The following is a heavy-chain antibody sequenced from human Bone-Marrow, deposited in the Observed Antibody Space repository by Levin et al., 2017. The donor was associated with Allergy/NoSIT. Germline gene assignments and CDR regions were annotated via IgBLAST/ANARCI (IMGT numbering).Heavy chain of an antibody. Sequence: GESLKISCAASGFTFSSYSMNWVRQAPGKGLEWVSSISSSSSYIYYADSVKGRFTISRDNAKNSLYLQMNSLRAEDTAVYYCARDRSRDIVVVAQALSDVWGQGTTVTVSS. CDR3: ARDRSRDIVVVAQALSDV. J-gene: IGHJ6*02. CDR1: GFTFSSYS. CDR2: ISSSSSYI. V-gene: IGHV3-21*01. D-gene: IGHD2-2*01.